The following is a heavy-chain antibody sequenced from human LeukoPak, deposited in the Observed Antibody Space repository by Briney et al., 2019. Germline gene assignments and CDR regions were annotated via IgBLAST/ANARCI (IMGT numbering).Heavy chain of an antibody. CDR1: GLTLSNYD. CDR3: AKKLPDASSYFDF. CDR2: IGSGGYR. D-gene: IGHD6-6*01. J-gene: IGHJ4*02. V-gene: IGHV3-23*01. Sequence: GGSLRLSCVASGLTLSNYDTTWVRQAPGKGLEYVSSIGSGGYRFYGGSVKGRFSISRDNSQNTVYLQMNSLRGEDTAIYFCAKKLPDASSYFDFWGQEILVTVSS.